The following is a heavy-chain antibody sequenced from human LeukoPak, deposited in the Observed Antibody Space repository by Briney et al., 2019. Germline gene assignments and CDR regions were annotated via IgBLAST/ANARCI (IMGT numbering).Heavy chain of an antibody. CDR1: GYTFTSYG. D-gene: IGHD5-24*01. J-gene: IGHJ3*02. CDR2: ISAYNGNT. Sequence: ASVKVSCKASGYTFTSYGISWVRQAPGQGLEWRRWISAYNGNTNYAQKLQGRGTMTTDTSTSTAYMELRSLRSDDTAVYYCSRGPLTGWLQFDIWGQGTMVTVSS. CDR3: SRGPLTGWLQFDI. V-gene: IGHV1-18*01.